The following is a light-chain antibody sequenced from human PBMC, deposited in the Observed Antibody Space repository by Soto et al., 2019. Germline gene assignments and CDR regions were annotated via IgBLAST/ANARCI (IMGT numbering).Light chain of an antibody. CDR2: EVS. CDR1: SSDVGGYNY. V-gene: IGLV2-14*01. J-gene: IGLJ1*01. CDR3: SSYTSATTYV. Sequence: QSALTQPASVSGSPGPSITISCTGTSSDVGGYNYVSWYQHHPGKAPKLMIHEVSDRPSGISNRFSGSKSGNTASLTISGLQAEDEADYYCSSYTSATTYVFGTGTKVTVL.